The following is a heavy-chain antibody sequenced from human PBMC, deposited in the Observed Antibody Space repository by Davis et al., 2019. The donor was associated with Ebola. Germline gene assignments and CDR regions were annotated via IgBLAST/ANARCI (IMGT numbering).Heavy chain of an antibody. V-gene: IGHV3-73*01. D-gene: IGHD2/OR15-2a*01. CDR3: VKDSSNIWFDI. Sequence: GESLKIPCAASGFTFSSYSMNRVRQASGKGMEWVCRIRSKANSYATAYAASVKGRFTISRDNSRCTLYLQMNSLRVEVSAIYYCVKDSSNIWFDIWGQGTLVTVSS. J-gene: IGHJ3*02. CDR2: IRSKANSYAT. CDR1: GFTFSSYS.